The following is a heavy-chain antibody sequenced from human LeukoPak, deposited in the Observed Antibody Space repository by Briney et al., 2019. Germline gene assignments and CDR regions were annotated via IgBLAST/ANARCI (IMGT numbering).Heavy chain of an antibody. J-gene: IGHJ4*02. V-gene: IGHV4-34*01. Sequence: SETLSLTCAVYGGSFSGYYWSWIRQPPGKGLEWIGEINHSGSTNYNPSLKSRVTISVDTSKNQFSLKLSSVTAADTAVYYCAREGLVVNYFDYWGQGTLVTVS. CDR3: AREGLVVNYFDY. CDR1: GGSFSGYY. CDR2: INHSGST. D-gene: IGHD2-15*01.